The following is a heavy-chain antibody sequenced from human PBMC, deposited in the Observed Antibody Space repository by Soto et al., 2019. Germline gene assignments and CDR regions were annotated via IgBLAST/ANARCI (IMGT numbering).Heavy chain of an antibody. CDR1: GSTFGSYW. D-gene: IGHD2-21*01. CDR2: IDDDGSA. V-gene: IGHV3-74*01. J-gene: IGHJ5*02. CDR3: ARDIPHNWFDA. Sequence: QLVESGGGLVQPGGSLRISCAASGSTFGSYWMHWVRQAPGKGLVWLSRIDDDGSAVYADSVKGRFTTSRDNAKNTVDLQMNRLRDEDTAVYYCARDIPHNWFDAWGQGPLVTVSS.